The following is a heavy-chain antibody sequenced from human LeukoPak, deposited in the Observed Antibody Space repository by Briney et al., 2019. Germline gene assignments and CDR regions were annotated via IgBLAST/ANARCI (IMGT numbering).Heavy chain of an antibody. CDR2: IYYSGST. CDR3: ARGQGYSYGYEWFDP. V-gene: IGHV4-59*01. Sequence: SETLSLTCSVSGVSIRSSYWSWIRQPPGKGLGWIGYIYYSGSTNYNRSLKSRVTISVDTSKNQFSLKLSSVTAADTAVYYCARGQGYSYGYEWFDPWGQGTLVTVSS. CDR1: GVSIRSSY. D-gene: IGHD5-18*01. J-gene: IGHJ5*02.